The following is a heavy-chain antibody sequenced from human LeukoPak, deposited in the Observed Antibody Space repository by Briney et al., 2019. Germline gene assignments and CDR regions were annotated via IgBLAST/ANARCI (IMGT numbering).Heavy chain of an antibody. CDR2: ISYDGSNK. D-gene: IGHD3-22*01. Sequence: GGSLRLSCAASGFTFSSYAMHWVRQAPGKGLEWVAVISYDGSNKYYADSVKGRFTISRDNSKNTLYLQMNSLRAEDTAVYYCARGMNYYDRTGYYYVNDGVDYWGQGTLVTVSS. CDR1: GFTFSSYA. J-gene: IGHJ4*02. CDR3: ARGMNYYDRTGYYYVNDGVDY. V-gene: IGHV3-30*04.